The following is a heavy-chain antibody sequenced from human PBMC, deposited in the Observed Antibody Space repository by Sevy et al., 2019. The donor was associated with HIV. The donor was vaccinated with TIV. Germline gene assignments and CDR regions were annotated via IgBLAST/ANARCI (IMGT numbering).Heavy chain of an antibody. J-gene: IGHJ5*02. CDR2: ISSSSSSI. D-gene: IGHD2-2*01. CDR3: ARGYCVSTTCSGSS. V-gene: IGHV3-48*01. Sequence: GGSLRLSCAASGFTFSSYSMNWIRQAPGKGLQWVSHISSSSSSIYYADSVKGRFTISRDNAKNSLYLQMNSLRAEDTAVYYCARGYCVSTTCSGSSWGQRTLVTVSS. CDR1: GFTFSSYS.